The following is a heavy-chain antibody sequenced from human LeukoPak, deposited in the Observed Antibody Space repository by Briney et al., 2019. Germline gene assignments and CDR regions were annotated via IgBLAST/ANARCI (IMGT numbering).Heavy chain of an antibody. J-gene: IGHJ3*02. CDR3: ARDEFPDCSSTSCYGAFDI. D-gene: IGHD2-2*01. Sequence: GASVKVSCKASGYTFTSYGISWVRQAPGQGLEWMGWISAYNGNTNYAQKLQGRVTMTTDTSTSTAYMELRSLRSDDTAVYYCARDEFPDCSSTSCYGAFDIWGQGTMVTVSS. CDR2: ISAYNGNT. V-gene: IGHV1-18*01. CDR1: GYTFTSYG.